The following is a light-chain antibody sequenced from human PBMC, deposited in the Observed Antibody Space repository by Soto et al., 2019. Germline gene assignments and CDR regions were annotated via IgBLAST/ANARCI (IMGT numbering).Light chain of an antibody. CDR1: SSNIGAGYD. CDR2: GNS. Sequence: QLVLTQPPSVSGAPGQRVTISCTGSSSNIGAGYDVHWYQQLPGTAPKLLIYGNSNRPSGVPDRFSGSKSGTSASLAITGLQAEDEADYYCSSFTSDITYVFGTGTKLTVL. J-gene: IGLJ1*01. CDR3: SSFTSDITYV. V-gene: IGLV1-40*01.